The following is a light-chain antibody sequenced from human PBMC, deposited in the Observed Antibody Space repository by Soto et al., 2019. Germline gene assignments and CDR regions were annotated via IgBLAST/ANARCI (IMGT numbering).Light chain of an antibody. V-gene: IGKV1-33*01. CDR2: DAS. CDR1: QNINNY. Sequence: QMTQSASSVSASVGDRVNNSFQASQNINNYLNWYQQKPGRAPKLLIYDASNLEAGVPSRFRGSGYGTDFTFTISRVQPEDRATYYCQQYENLSTFGQGTRLEI. CDR3: QQYENLST. J-gene: IGKJ5*01.